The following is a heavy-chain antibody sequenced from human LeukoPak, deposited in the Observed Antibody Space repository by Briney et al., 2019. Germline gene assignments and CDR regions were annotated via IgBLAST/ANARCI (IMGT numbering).Heavy chain of an antibody. D-gene: IGHD4-17*01. CDR1: GGSISSSSYY. V-gene: IGHV4-61*02. Sequence: PSETLSLTCTVSGGSISSSSYYWSWLRQPAGTGLEWIGRIYTSGSTNYNPSLKSRVTMSVDTSKNQFSLKLSSVTAADTAVYYCARACFHDYGDCFDYWGQGTLVTVSS. CDR2: IYTSGST. J-gene: IGHJ4*02. CDR3: ARACFHDYGDCFDY.